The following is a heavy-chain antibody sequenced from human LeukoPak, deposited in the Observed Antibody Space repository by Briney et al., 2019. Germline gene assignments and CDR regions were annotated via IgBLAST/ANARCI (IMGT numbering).Heavy chain of an antibody. V-gene: IGHV7-4-1*02. CDR3: ARAFQSLGGLSLPDY. CDR2: IHPSTGNP. D-gene: IGHD3-16*02. CDR1: GYTFTNYA. Sequence: ASVKVSCKASGYTFTNYAMNWVRQAPGQGLEWMGWIHPSTGNPAYAQGFTGRFVFSLDTSVSTTYMEISSLKAEDTAVYFCARAFQSLGGLSLPDYWGQGTLVAVSS. J-gene: IGHJ4*02.